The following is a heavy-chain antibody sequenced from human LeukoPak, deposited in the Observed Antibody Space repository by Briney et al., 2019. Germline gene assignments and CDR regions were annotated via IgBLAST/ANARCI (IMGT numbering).Heavy chain of an antibody. CDR1: GFTFSSYA. CDR2: ISGSGGST. Sequence: GGSLRLSCAASGFTFSSYAMSWVRQAPGKGLEWVSAISGSGGSTYYADSVKGRFTISRDNSKNTLYLQMNSLRAEDTAVYYCAKPEHPHYDFWSGYSYYYGMDVWGQGTTVTVSS. D-gene: IGHD3-3*01. V-gene: IGHV3-23*01. CDR3: AKPEHPHYDFWSGYSYYYGMDV. J-gene: IGHJ6*02.